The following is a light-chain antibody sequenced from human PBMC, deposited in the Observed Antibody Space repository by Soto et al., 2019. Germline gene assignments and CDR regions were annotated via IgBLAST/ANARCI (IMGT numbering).Light chain of an antibody. J-gene: IGKJ1*01. CDR3: QQYNNYPWT. CDR2: DAS. V-gene: IGKV1-5*01. CDR1: QSISSW. Sequence: DIQMTQSPSTLSASVGDRVTITCRASQSISSWLAWYQQKPGKAPKLLIYDASNLESGVPSRFSGSGSGTEFTLTISSLQTDDFATYYCQQYNNYPWTFGQGTKVEIK.